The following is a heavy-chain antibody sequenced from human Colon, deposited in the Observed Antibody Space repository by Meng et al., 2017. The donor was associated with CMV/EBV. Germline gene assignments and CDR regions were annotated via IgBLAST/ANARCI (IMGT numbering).Heavy chain of an antibody. V-gene: IGHV4-61*01. Sequence: ESLKISCSVSGASVSSGIYYWSWIRQPPGKGLEWIGFIYHSGTTNYNPSLKSRVTLPVDKSKNQFSLRLSSVTAADTAVYYCARWGEYCSSPSCYLGAFDIWGQGTVVTVSS. CDR3: ARWGEYCSSPSCYLGAFDI. CDR2: IYHSGTT. CDR1: GASVSSGIYY. D-gene: IGHD2-2*01. J-gene: IGHJ3*02.